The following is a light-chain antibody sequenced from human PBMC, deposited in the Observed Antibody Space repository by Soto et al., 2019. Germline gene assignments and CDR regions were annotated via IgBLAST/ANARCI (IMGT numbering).Light chain of an antibody. Sequence: DIQMTQSPSTLSASVGDRVTITCRASQSITNWLAWYQHKPGKAPRLLIYMASSLESGVPSRFSGSGAETEFTLTISSLQPDDFATYYCLQYNFYPYTFVQGTKLEIK. CDR1: QSITNW. J-gene: IGKJ2*01. CDR3: LQYNFYPYT. CDR2: MAS. V-gene: IGKV1-5*03.